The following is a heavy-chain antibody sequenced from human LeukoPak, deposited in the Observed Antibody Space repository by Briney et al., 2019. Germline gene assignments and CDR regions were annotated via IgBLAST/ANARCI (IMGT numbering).Heavy chain of an antibody. CDR2: IYTSGST. J-gene: IGHJ3*02. CDR1: GGSISSGSYY. Sequence: PSQTLSLTCTVSGGSISSGSYYWSWIRQPAGKGLEWIGRIYTSGSTNYNPSLKSRVTISVDTSKNQFSLKLSSVTAADTAVYYCARPSQTYGGIAFDIWGQGTMVTVSS. D-gene: IGHD4-23*01. CDR3: ARPSQTYGGIAFDI. V-gene: IGHV4-61*02.